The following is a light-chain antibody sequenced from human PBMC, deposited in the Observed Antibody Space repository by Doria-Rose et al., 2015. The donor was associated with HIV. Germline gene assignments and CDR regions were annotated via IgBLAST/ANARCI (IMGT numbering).Light chain of an antibody. CDR1: QSVSSN. Sequence: EIVLTQSPATLSLSPGERATLSCRASQSVSSNLAWYQQKPGQAPRLLIYDASNRATGIPARFSGSGPGTDFTLTISGLEPEDFAVYFCQQRSNWPPIFTFGPGTKVDI. V-gene: IGKV3-11*01. CDR2: DAS. CDR3: QQRSNWPPIFT. J-gene: IGKJ3*01.